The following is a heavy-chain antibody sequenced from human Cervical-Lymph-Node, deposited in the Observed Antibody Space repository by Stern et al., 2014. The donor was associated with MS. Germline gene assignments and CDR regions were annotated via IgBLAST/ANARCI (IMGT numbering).Heavy chain of an antibody. Sequence: QVQLVESGGGVVQPGRSLRLSCAASRFTLSSYAIHWVRQAPGKGLEWVALISYDGTNKYYAESVKGRFSISRDNSKNTVYLQMNSLRDDDTAVYHCAREAPSRVCFDYWGQGTLLTVSS. CDR1: RFTLSSYA. D-gene: IGHD5/OR15-5a*01. V-gene: IGHV3-30*04. CDR3: AREAPSRVCFDY. J-gene: IGHJ4*02. CDR2: ISYDGTNK.